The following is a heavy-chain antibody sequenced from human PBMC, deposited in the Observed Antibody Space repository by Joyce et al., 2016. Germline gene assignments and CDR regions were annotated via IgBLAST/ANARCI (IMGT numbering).Heavy chain of an antibody. D-gene: IGHD6-25*01. Sequence: QVQLVEYGGGVVQPGRSLRLSCAASGLTLSNYGVHWVRQAPVKGLEWVAVISYDGIYKAYADSVKGRFTISRDNSKNTVFLEMNSLRTEDTAVYYCAKILTATYSSGWFLDYWGQGTLVTVSS. J-gene: IGHJ4*02. CDR1: GLTLSNYG. CDR2: ISYDGIYK. CDR3: AKILTATYSSGWFLDY. V-gene: IGHV3-30*18.